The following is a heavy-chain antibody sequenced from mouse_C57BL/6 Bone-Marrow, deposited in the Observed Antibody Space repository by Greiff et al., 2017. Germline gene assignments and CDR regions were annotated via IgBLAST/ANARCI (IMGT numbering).Heavy chain of an antibody. V-gene: IGHV3-6*01. CDR1: GYSITSGYY. Sequence: EVKLVESGPGLVKPSQSLSLTCSVTGYSITSGYYWNWIRQFPGNKLEWMGYISYDGSNNYNPSLKNRISITRDPSKNQFFLKLNSVTTEDTATYYCARAEELGRDYYAMDYWGQGTSVTVSS. D-gene: IGHD4-1*01. J-gene: IGHJ4*01. CDR2: ISYDGSN. CDR3: ARAEELGRDYYAMDY.